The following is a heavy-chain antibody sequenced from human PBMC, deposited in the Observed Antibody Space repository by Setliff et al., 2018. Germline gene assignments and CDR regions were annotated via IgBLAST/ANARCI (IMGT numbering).Heavy chain of an antibody. CDR2: IRGTSSHI. J-gene: IGHJ4*02. CDR3: AGDPPRSDWRLDS. CDR1: GFTFSDYT. V-gene: IGHV3-21*01. D-gene: IGHD1-26*01. Sequence: GGSLRLSCVASGFTFSDYTMTWVRQAPGKGLEWVSFIRGTSSHIYYADSVKGRFTISRDISKNTMFLQMNSLRPEDTAVYYCAGDPPRSDWRLDSWGQGTLVT.